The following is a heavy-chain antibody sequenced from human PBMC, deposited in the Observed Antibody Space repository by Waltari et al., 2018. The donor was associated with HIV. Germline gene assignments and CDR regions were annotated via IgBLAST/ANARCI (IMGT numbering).Heavy chain of an antibody. D-gene: IGHD1-26*01. CDR3: TTAGSGSPRG. J-gene: IGHJ4*02. Sequence: EMQLVESGGGLVKPGGSLRLSCTDSGFTFSKDWMSWVRQAPGKGLEWVGRIKSKTDGGTTDYAAPVKGRFTISRDDSKNTLYLQMNSLKTEDTAVYYCTTAGSGSPRGWGQGTLVTVSS. CDR1: GFTFSKDW. V-gene: IGHV3-15*01. CDR2: IKSKTDGGTT.